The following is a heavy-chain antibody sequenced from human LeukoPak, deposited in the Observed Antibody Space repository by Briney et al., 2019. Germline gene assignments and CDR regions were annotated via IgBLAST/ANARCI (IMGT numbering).Heavy chain of an antibody. CDR1: GYAIISGGFS. CDR3: ARSRQASGLFSS. J-gene: IGHJ5*02. V-gene: IGHV4-30-2*01. D-gene: IGHD3-10*01. CDR2: IYDRGPA. Sequence: SETLSLTCTVSGYAIISGGFSWNWVRQPPGKGLEWIGCIYDRGPAHYNPSLKSRFTISVDRPKNQFFLNVTSLTAADMAVYYCARSRQASGLFSSWGQGTLVVVSS.